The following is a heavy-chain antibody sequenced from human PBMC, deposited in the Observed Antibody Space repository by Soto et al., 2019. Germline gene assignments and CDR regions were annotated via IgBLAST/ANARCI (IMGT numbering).Heavy chain of an antibody. CDR2: ISAYNGNT. Sequence: QVQLVQSGAEVKKPGASVKVSCKASGYTFTSYGISWVRQAPGQGLEWMGWISAYNGNTNYAQKLQGRVTMTTDTATSTAYMELRNLRSDDTAVYYCARDSVRFAHYYGMDVWGQGTTVTVSS. CDR1: GYTFTSYG. J-gene: IGHJ6*02. V-gene: IGHV1-18*01. CDR3: ARDSVRFAHYYGMDV. D-gene: IGHD3-3*01.